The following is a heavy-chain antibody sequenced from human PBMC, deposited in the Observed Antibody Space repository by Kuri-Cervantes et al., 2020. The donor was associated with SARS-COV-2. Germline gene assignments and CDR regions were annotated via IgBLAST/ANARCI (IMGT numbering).Heavy chain of an antibody. Sequence: GESLKISCAASGFTFSNGWMNWVRQAPGKGLEWVGRIKSKTDGGTTDYAAPVKGRFTISSDDSKNTLYLQMNSLKTGDTAVYYCTTDSDYGDYDYWGQGTLVTVSS. J-gene: IGHJ4*02. V-gene: IGHV3-15*07. CDR1: GFTFSNGW. D-gene: IGHD4-17*01. CDR3: TTDSDYGDYDY. CDR2: IKSKTDGGTT.